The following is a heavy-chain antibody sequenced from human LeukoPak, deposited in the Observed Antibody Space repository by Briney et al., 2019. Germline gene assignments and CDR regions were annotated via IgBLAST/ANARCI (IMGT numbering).Heavy chain of an antibody. CDR2: INPSGGST. D-gene: IGHD3-22*01. V-gene: IGHV1-46*01. CDR3: ARGRMNSFYGSDGYFPRDF. CDR1: GYTFISHY. J-gene: IGHJ4*02. Sequence: ASVKVSCKASGYTFISHYIHWVRLAPGQGLEWMGMINPSGGSTNYAQKFQGRVTMTRDMSTSTVYLELSSLRSEDTAVYFCARGRMNSFYGSDGYFPRDFWGQGTLITVSS.